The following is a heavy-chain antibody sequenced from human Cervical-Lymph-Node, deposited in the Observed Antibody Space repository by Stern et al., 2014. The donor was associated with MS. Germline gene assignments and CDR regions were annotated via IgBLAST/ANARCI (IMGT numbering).Heavy chain of an antibody. V-gene: IGHV1-69*06. Sequence: VQLVESGPEVKKPGSSLKVSCRASGGTFSNAAINWVRQAPGQGLEWMGEIIPIFVRANYAQKFQGRVTIIADKSTNTTYMELSSLTYEDTAVYFCARDLNDWGQGTLVTVSS. CDR1: GGTFSNAA. CDR2: IIPIFVRA. CDR3: ARDLND. J-gene: IGHJ4*02.